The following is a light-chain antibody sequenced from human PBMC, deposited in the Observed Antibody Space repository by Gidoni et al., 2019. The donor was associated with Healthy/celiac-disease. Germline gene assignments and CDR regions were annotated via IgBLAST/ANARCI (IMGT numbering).Light chain of an antibody. V-gene: IGKV3-20*01. CDR1: QSVSSTY. CDR3: QQSGTSPRT. CDR2: GAS. J-gene: IGKJ3*01. Sequence: EIVLTQSPGTLSLSPGERVTLSCRASQSVSSTYLAWYQQKPGQAPRRLIYGASSRATGIPDRFSGSGSGTDFTLTISRLEPEDFAVYYCQQSGTSPRTFXPXTKVDIK.